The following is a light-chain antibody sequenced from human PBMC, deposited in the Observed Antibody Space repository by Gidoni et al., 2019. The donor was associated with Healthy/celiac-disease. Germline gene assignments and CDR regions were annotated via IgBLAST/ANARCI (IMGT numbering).Light chain of an antibody. J-gene: IGKJ2*04. CDR1: QDISNY. CDR3: QQYDNLRCS. CDR2: DAS. Sequence: DIQMTQSPSSLSASAGDRVTITCQASQDISNYLNWYQQKPGKAPKLLIYDASNLETGVPSRFSGSGSGTDFTFTISSLQPEDIATYYCQQYDNLRCSFGQGTKLEIK. V-gene: IGKV1-33*01.